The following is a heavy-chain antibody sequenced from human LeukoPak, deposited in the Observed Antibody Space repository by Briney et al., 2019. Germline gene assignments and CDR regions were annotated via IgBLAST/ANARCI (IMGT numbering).Heavy chain of an antibody. CDR3: ARHGIAARSAWFDP. V-gene: IGHV4-39*01. Sequence: SETLSLTCTVSGGSISSYYWGWIRQPPGKGLEWIGSIYYSGSTYYNPSLKSRVTISVDTSKNQFSLKLSSVTAADTAVYYCARHGIAARSAWFDPWGQGTLVTVSS. CDR1: GGSISSYY. D-gene: IGHD6-6*01. J-gene: IGHJ5*02. CDR2: IYYSGST.